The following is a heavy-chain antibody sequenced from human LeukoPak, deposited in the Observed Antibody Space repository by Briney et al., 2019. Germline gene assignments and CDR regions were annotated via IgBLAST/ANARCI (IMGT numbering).Heavy chain of an antibody. D-gene: IGHD5-12*01. CDR2: ISSSSSYI. CDR1: GLNFSKYA. V-gene: IGHV3-21*01. Sequence: GGSLRLSCAASGLNFSKYAMSWVRQAPGKGLEWVSSISSSSSYIYYADSVKGRFTISRDNAKNSLYLQMNSLRAEDTAVYYCASGVGAIVATIHYWGQGTLVTVSS. CDR3: ASGVGAIVATIHY. J-gene: IGHJ4*02.